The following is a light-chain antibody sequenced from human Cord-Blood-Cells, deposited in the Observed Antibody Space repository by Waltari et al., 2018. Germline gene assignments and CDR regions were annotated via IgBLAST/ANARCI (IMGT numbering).Light chain of an antibody. CDR2: SNN. Sequence: QSVLTQPPSASGTPGQRVTISCSGSSSNIGSNTVNWYQQLPGTAPKLLIYSNNQLPSGVPDLFSGSKSGTSASLAISGLQSEDEADYYCAAWDDSLNGPVFGGGTKLTVL. CDR3: AAWDDSLNGPV. J-gene: IGLJ2*01. CDR1: SSNIGSNT. V-gene: IGLV1-44*01.